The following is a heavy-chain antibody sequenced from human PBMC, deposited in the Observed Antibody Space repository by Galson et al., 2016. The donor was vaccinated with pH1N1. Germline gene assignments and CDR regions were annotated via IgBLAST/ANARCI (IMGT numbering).Heavy chain of an antibody. CDR3: ARVDSSKWQRGWLDP. J-gene: IGHJ5*02. CDR1: GYTFTSYD. D-gene: IGHD6-13*01. V-gene: IGHV1-8*01. CDR2: MNPKSGTT. Sequence: SVKVSCKASGYTFTSYDINWVRQATGQGLEWMGWMNPKSGTTGYAQKFQGRVTMTRSISINTVYMELNSLSSEDTAVYYCARVDSSKWQRGWLDPWGQGTLVTVSS.